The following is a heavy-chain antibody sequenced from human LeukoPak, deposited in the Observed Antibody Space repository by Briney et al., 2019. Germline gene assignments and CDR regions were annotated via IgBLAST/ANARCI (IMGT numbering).Heavy chain of an antibody. CDR1: GFTFSSYS. Sequence: PGGSLRLSCAASGFTFSSYSMNWVRQAPGKGLEWVSAISGSGSAYYSDSVKGRFTISSDNSKNTLYLQMHSLRAEDTAVYYCAKRYYDGGSGYYLPFDYWGQGTLVTVSS. CDR2: ISGSGSA. V-gene: IGHV3-23*01. J-gene: IGHJ4*02. CDR3: AKRYYDGGSGYYLPFDY. D-gene: IGHD3-22*01.